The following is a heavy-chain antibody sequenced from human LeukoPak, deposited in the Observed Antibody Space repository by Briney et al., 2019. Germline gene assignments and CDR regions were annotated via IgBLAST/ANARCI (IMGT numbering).Heavy chain of an antibody. V-gene: IGHV4-4*07. CDR2: IYTSGST. CDR1: GGSISSYY. D-gene: IGHD3-10*01. CDR3: ARDNVWFGSPPGWFDP. Sequence: SETLSLTCTVSGGSISSYYWSWIRQPAGKGLEWIGRIYTSGSTNHNPSLKSRVTMSVDTSKNQFSLKLSSVTAADTAVYYCARDNVWFGSPPGWFDPWGQGTLVTVSS. J-gene: IGHJ5*02.